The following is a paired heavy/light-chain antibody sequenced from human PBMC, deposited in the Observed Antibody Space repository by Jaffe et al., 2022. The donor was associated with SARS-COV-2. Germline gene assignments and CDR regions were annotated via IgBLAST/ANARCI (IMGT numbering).Light chain of an antibody. CDR1: RSNIEKNF. J-gene: IGLJ3*02. Sequence: QSILTQPPSASGTPGQRVTISCSGRRSNIEKNFVYWYQQFPGTAPRLLIYRNDQRPSGVPDRFSGSKSGTSASLAISGLRSEDEADYYCGAWDDSKSGPQWVFGGGTKLTVL. V-gene: IGLV1-47*01. CDR2: RND. CDR3: GAWDDSKSGPQWV.
Heavy chain of an antibody. CDR3: TRGASSLCGGDCDPPFDF. CDR2: MNPNSGNT. CDR1: GYDFTSDD. V-gene: IGHV1-8*01. Sequence: QVQLVQSGAEVKKAGASVKVSCKAGGYDFTSDDIHWVRQATGQGLEWMGWMNPNSGNTGYAQKFEDRVTMTRNTSLSTAYMELSSLRSEDSAMYYCTRGASSLCGGDCDPPFDFWGQGTLVTVSS. J-gene: IGHJ4*02. D-gene: IGHD2-21*02.